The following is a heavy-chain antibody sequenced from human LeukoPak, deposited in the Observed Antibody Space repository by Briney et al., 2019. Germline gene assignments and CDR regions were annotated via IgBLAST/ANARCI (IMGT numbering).Heavy chain of an antibody. CDR3: CIFGYSSGWGIDY. J-gene: IGHJ4*02. Sequence: AETLSLTCAVSVYYISIGYYWGWIRQPPGKGLEWMGSIYQSESTYYNPSLKSRHNISVHTPKNQFSRKLSSVTGADTAVYYCCIFGYSSGWGIDYWGQGTLVTVSS. V-gene: IGHV4-38-2*01. D-gene: IGHD6-19*01. CDR2: IYQSEST. CDR1: VYYISIGYY.